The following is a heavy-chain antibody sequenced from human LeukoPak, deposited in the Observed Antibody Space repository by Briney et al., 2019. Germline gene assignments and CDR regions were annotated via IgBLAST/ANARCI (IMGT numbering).Heavy chain of an antibody. CDR2: IYTSGST. Sequence: SETLSLTCTVSGGSISSYYWTWIRQPPGKGLEWIGRIYTSGSTNYNPSLKSRVTMSVDTSKNQFSLKLSSVTAADTAVYYCASMYYYDSSGLLDYWGQGTLVTVSS. J-gene: IGHJ4*02. CDR1: GGSISSYY. V-gene: IGHV4-4*07. CDR3: ASMYYYDSSGLLDY. D-gene: IGHD3-22*01.